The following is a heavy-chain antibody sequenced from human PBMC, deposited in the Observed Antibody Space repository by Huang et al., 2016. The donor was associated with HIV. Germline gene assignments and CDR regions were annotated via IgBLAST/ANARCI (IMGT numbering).Heavy chain of an antibody. CDR2: ISVSSKYI. J-gene: IGHJ6*02. CDR1: GFSFGSYN. Sequence: QLVESGGGLVRPGGSLRISCATSGFSFGSYNRNWVRQAPGKGGEWVSSISVSSKYIEDADEVKGRFTISRDNVKKSLYLQMHSRRADDTAVYYCARAYCGGDCYPGVTYRNGMDVWGQGTTVTVSS. CDR3: ARAYCGGDCYPGVTYRNGMDV. V-gene: IGHV3-21*01. D-gene: IGHD2-21*02.